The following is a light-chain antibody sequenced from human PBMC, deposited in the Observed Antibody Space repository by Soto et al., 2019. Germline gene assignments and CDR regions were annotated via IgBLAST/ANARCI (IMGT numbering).Light chain of an antibody. CDR1: RSNIGSNT. CDR3: AAWDDSLNGPL. Sequence: QSVLTQPPSADGTPGQRVTISCSGSRSNIGSNTVNWYQQVPGTAPKLLIYSNNERPSGVPDRFSGSKSGTSASLAISGLQSEDEADYYCAAWDDSLNGPLFGGGTQLTVL. J-gene: IGLJ7*01. V-gene: IGLV1-44*01. CDR2: SNN.